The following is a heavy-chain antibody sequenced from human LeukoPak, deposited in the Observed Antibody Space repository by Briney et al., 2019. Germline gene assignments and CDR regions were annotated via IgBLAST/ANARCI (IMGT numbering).Heavy chain of an antibody. CDR2: IYYSGNT. D-gene: IGHD3-3*01. J-gene: IGHJ4*02. Sequence: PSESLSLTCTVSGGSISGYYWSWIRQPPGKGLDWIGYIYYSGNTNYNSSLKSRITISVDTSRNQFSLRLTSVTAADTAVYYCARTSLRDFTFDYWVQGTLATVTS. CDR3: ARTSLRDFTFDY. CDR1: GGSISGYY. V-gene: IGHV4-59*01.